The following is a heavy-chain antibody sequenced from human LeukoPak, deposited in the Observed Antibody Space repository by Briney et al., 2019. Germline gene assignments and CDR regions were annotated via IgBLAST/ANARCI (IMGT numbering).Heavy chain of an antibody. CDR2: INEDGSEK. Sequence: GSLRLSCAASGFTFSSYGMSWVRQAPGKGLECVAKINEDGSEKHYVDSVKGRFTISRDNARNSLSLQMNNLRADDTAVYYCARDYTGGWNDYWGQGTLVTVSS. V-gene: IGHV3-7*01. J-gene: IGHJ4*02. D-gene: IGHD7-27*01. CDR1: GFTFSSYG. CDR3: ARDYTGGWNDY.